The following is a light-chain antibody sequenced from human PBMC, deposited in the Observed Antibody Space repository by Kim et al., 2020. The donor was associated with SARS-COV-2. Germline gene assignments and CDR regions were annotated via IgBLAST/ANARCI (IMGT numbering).Light chain of an antibody. CDR2: GAS. CDR1: QSVSSN. CDR3: QQYNNWPPSIT. J-gene: IGKJ5*01. V-gene: IGKV3-15*01. Sequence: PGESATLSCRASQSVSSNLAWYQQKPGQAPRLLIYGASTRATGIPARFSGSGSGTEFTLTISSLQSEDFAVYYCQQYNNWPPSITFGQGTRLEIK.